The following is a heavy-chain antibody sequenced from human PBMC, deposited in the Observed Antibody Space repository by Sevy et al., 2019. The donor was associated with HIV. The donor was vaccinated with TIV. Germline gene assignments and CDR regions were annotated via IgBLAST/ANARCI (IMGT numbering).Heavy chain of an antibody. V-gene: IGHV3-33*01. Sequence: GGSLRLSCAASGFTFSNYGMHWVRQAPGKGLEWVAAIWFEGNDKKYADSVEGRITSSRDNSKNMLYRQMNSLRVEDTALYYCARDPSGWYLNSDFWGQGTLVTVSS. D-gene: IGHD6-19*01. CDR2: IWFEGNDK. CDR1: GFTFSNYG. CDR3: ARDPSGWYLNSDF. J-gene: IGHJ4*02.